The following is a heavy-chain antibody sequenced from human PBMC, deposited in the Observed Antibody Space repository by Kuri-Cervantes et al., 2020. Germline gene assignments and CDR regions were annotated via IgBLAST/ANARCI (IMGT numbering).Heavy chain of an antibody. CDR2: IYYSGST. Sequence: SETLSLTCTVSGGSISSYYGSWIRQPPGKGLEWIGYIYYSGSTNYNPSLKSRVTISVDTSKNQFSLKLSSVTAADTAVYYCARDHYDSSGYYGRWLDPWGQGTLVTVSS. D-gene: IGHD3-22*01. CDR3: ARDHYDSSGYYGRWLDP. V-gene: IGHV4-59*01. J-gene: IGHJ5*02. CDR1: GGSISSYY.